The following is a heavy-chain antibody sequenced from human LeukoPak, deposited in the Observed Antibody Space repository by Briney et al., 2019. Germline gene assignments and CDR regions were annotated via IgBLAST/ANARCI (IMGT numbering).Heavy chain of an antibody. Sequence: GGSLRLSCAASGFTFSSYAMSWVCQAPGKGLEWVSAISGSGGSTYYADSVKGRFTISRDNSKNTLYLQMNSLRAEDTAVYYCAKGDGDWPYYFDYWGQGTLVTVSS. J-gene: IGHJ4*02. CDR1: GFTFSSYA. CDR2: ISGSGGST. V-gene: IGHV3-23*01. CDR3: AKGDGDWPYYFDY. D-gene: IGHD4-17*01.